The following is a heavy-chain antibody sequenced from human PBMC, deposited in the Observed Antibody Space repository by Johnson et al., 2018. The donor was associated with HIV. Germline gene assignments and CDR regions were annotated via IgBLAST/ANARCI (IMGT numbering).Heavy chain of an antibody. Sequence: VQLVESGGGVVRPGGSLRLSCAASGFTFADYGMSWVRQAPGKGLEWVSGINWNGGSTGYAESVKGRLTISSYYAKNSLYLQMNSLRAEDTALYFCARDTGVWAFDIWGQGTMFTVSS. V-gene: IGHV3-20*04. CDR1: GFTFADYG. CDR2: INWNGGST. CDR3: ARDTGVWAFDI. J-gene: IGHJ3*02. D-gene: IGHD6-13*01.